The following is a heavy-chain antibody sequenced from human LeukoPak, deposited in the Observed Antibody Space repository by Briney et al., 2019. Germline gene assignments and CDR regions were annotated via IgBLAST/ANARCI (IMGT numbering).Heavy chain of an antibody. CDR3: ARLICSSTSCYYYFDY. Sequence: GESLRISCKGSGYSFTGYWISWVRQMPGKGLEWMGRIDPSDSYTNYSPSFQGHVTISADKSISTAYLQWSSLKASDTAMYYCARLICSSTSCYYYFDYWGQGTLVTVSS. CDR2: IDPSDSYT. CDR1: GYSFTGYW. V-gene: IGHV5-10-1*01. D-gene: IGHD2-2*01. J-gene: IGHJ4*02.